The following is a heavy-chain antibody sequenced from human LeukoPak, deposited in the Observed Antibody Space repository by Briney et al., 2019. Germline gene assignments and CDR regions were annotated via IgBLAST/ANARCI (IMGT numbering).Heavy chain of an antibody. J-gene: IGHJ4*02. Sequence: GGSLPPTCAASGFNFSAYGMHWVRQAPGKGLEWVAFIRYDGNLKYYADSVKGRFTISRDNSKNTLDLQMNSLRVEDTAVYYCAKPTSLKDANYGLTVTNYWGQGILVTVSS. CDR2: IRYDGNLK. CDR1: GFNFSAYG. V-gene: IGHV3-30*02. CDR3: AKPTSLKDANYGLTVTNY. D-gene: IGHD3-10*01.